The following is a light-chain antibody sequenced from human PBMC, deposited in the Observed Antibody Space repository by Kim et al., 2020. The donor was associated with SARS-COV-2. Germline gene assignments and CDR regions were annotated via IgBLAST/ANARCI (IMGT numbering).Light chain of an antibody. J-gene: IGLJ2*01. CDR3: QSYDSSLSASHVV. CDR1: SSNIGAGYD. Sequence: QSVLTQPPSMSGAPGQRVTIPCTGSSSNIGAGYDVHWYHQLPGTAPKLLIYGNSNRPSGVPDRFSGSKSGTSASLAITGLQPEDEADYYCQSYDSSLSASHVVFGGGTQLTVL. V-gene: IGLV1-40*01. CDR2: GNS.